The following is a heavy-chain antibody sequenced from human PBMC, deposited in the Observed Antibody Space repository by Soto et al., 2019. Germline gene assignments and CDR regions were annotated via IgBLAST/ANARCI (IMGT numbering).Heavy chain of an antibody. CDR1: GFTFSSYA. D-gene: IGHD3-9*01. CDR2: ISYDGSNI. Sequence: PGGSLRLSCAASGFTFSSYAMHWVRQAPGKGLEWVAVISYDGSNIYYADSVKGRFTISRDNSKNTLYLQMNSLRAEDTAVYYCAREADILNWFDPWGQGTLVTVSS. J-gene: IGHJ5*02. CDR3: AREADILNWFDP. V-gene: IGHV3-30-3*01.